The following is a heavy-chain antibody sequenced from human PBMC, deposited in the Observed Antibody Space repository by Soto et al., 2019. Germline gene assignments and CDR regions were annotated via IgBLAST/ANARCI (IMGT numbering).Heavy chain of an antibody. Sequence: PGGSLRLSCAASGFTFSSYGMHWVRQAPGKGLEWVAVISYDGSNKYYADSGQGRVTISRDNSKNTLFLQMNSLRAEDTAVYYCAKDTGYCSGGSCYPYYFEYWGQGTLVTVSS. CDR3: AKDTGYCSGGSCYPYYFEY. V-gene: IGHV3-30*18. CDR2: ISYDGSNK. D-gene: IGHD2-15*01. CDR1: GFTFSSYG. J-gene: IGHJ4*02.